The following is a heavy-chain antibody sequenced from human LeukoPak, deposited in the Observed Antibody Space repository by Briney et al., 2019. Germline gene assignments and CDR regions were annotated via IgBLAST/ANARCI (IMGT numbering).Heavy chain of an antibody. J-gene: IGHJ1*01. V-gene: IGHV3-21*06. CDR2: ISRSSAYI. Sequence: GGSLRLSCAASGFTLSSYSMNWVRQAPGKGLEWVSSISRSSAYIYYADSVKGRFTISRDNSKNSLYLQMESLTIEDTAVYYCATGRVDYGDYGVVKHWGQGTLVTVSS. CDR3: ATGRVDYGDYGVVKH. D-gene: IGHD4-17*01. CDR1: GFTLSSYS.